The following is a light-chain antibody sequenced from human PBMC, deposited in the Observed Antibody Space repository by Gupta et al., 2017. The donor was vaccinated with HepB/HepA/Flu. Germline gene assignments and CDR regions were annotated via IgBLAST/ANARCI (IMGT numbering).Light chain of an antibody. CDR1: QGISSW. V-gene: IGKV1D-12*01. Sequence: DIQMTQSSSSVSASIGDRVTITCRARQGISSWLAWYQQKPGKPPKLLIYAASRLQSGVPARFSGSGSGTEFTLTISSLQPEDFATYYCHHTNSFQLTFGQGTKVEIK. CDR2: AAS. J-gene: IGKJ2*01. CDR3: HHTNSFQLT.